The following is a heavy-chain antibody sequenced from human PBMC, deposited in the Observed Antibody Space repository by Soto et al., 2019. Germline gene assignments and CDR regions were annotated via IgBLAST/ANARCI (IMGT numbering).Heavy chain of an antibody. CDR1: GFSLSTTRVA. CDR2: IYWDDDK. J-gene: IGHJ4*02. D-gene: IGHD6-19*01. Sequence: QITLKESGPTLVKPTQTLTLTCTFSGFSLSTTRVAVGWIRQPPGKALEWLALIYWDDDKRYSPFLKSRLTITKDTSKIQVVLTMTNMDPLDTATYFCAHSVVAGLGYYYDYWGQGTLVTDSS. V-gene: IGHV2-5*02. CDR3: AHSVVAGLGYYYDY.